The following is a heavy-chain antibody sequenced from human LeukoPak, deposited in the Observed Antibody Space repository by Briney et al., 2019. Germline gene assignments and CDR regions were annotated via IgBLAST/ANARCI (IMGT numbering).Heavy chain of an antibody. CDR1: GYTFTSYY. J-gene: IGHJ3*02. Sequence: GASVKVSCKASGYTFTSYYMHWVRQAPGQGLEWMGIINPSGGSTSYAQKFQGRVTMTRDTSTSTVYMELSSLRSEDTAVYYCARDPMITAMDNPRVDDAFDIWGQGTMVTVSS. D-gene: IGHD5-18*01. CDR3: ARDPMITAMDNPRVDDAFDI. CDR2: INPSGGST. V-gene: IGHV1-46*01.